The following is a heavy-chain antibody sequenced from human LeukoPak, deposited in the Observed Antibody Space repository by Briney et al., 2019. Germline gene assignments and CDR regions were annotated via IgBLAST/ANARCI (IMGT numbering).Heavy chain of an antibody. CDR1: GFTFDDYA. CDR2: ISWNSGSI. V-gene: IGHV3-9*01. Sequence: QAGGSLRLSCAASGFTFDDYAMHWVRQAPGKGLEWVSGISWNSGSIGYADSVKGRFTISRDNAKNSLYLQMSSLRAEDTALYYCAKEGLRFRTYYYYMDVWGKGTTVTISS. J-gene: IGHJ6*03. D-gene: IGHD5/OR15-5a*01. CDR3: AKEGLRFRTYYYYMDV.